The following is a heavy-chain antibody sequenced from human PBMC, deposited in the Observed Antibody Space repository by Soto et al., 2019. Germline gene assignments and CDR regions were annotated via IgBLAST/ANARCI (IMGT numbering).Heavy chain of an antibody. CDR1: GFTFSSYG. CDR3: AKEFGPPVQSNNTAPTG. CDR2: ISYDGSNK. V-gene: IGHV3-30*18. D-gene: IGHD3-16*01. Sequence: GGSLRLSCAASGFTFSSYGMHWVRQAPGKGLEWVAVISYDGSNKYYADSVKGRFTISRDNSKNTLYLQMNSLRAEDTAVYYCAKEFGPPVQSNNTAPTGWGQGTLVTVSS. J-gene: IGHJ4*02.